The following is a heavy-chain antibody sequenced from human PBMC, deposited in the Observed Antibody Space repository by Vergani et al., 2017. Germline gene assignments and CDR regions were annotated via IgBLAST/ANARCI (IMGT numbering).Heavy chain of an antibody. CDR1: GYTFTSYD. CDR3: ARDSGSYYSLNWYFDL. Sequence: QVQLVQSGAAVKKPGASVKVSCKASGYTFTSYDINWVRQATGQGLEWMGWMNPNSGNTGYAQKFQGRVTMTRNTSISTAYMELSSLRSEDTAVYYCARDSGSYYSLNWYFDLWGRGTLVTVSS. CDR2: MNPNSGNT. J-gene: IGHJ2*01. D-gene: IGHD1-26*01. V-gene: IGHV1-8*01.